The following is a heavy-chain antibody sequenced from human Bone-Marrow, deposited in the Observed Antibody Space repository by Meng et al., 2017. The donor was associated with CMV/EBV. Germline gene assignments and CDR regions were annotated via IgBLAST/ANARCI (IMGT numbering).Heavy chain of an antibody. D-gene: IGHD3-22*01. CDR1: GFTFSNAW. J-gene: IGHJ3*02. V-gene: IGHV3-15*01. CDR3: TTDYYYDSSGYYPDAFDI. CDR2: IKSKTDGGTT. Sequence: ETLSLTCAASGFTFSNAWMSWVRQAPGKGLEWVGRIKSKTDGGTTDYAAPVKGRFTISRDDSKNTLYLQMNSLKTEDTAVYYCTTDYYYDSSGYYPDAFDIWGQGTMVTVSS.